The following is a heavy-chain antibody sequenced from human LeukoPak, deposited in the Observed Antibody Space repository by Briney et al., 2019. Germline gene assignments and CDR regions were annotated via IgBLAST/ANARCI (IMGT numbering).Heavy chain of an antibody. CDR1: GFTFSSYG. Sequence: GGSLRLSCAASGFTFSSYGMHWVRQAPGKGLVWVSRINSDGSSTSYADSVKGRFTISRDNSKNTLYLQMNSLRAEDTAVYYCAKDGGEYYDILTGYYPRLYYMDVWGKGTTVTISS. CDR3: AKDGGEYYDILTGYYPRLYYMDV. J-gene: IGHJ6*03. D-gene: IGHD3-9*01. CDR2: INSDGSST. V-gene: IGHV3-74*01.